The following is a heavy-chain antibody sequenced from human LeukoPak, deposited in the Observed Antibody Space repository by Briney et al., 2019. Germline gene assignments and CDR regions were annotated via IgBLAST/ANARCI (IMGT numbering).Heavy chain of an antibody. J-gene: IGHJ4*02. V-gene: IGHV3-33*01. Sequence: PGGSLRLSCAASGFYFSSYGMPWVRQAPGKGLEWVAIIWYYGSNQYYADSVKGRFTISRDNSKNTLYLQMNSLRAEDTAVYYCARENRSGWSYYFDYWGQGTLVTVSS. CDR2: IWYYGSNQ. CDR3: ARENRSGWSYYFDY. CDR1: GFYFSSYG. D-gene: IGHD6-19*01.